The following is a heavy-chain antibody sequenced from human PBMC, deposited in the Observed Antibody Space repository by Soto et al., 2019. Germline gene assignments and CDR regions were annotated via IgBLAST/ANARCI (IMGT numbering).Heavy chain of an antibody. J-gene: IGHJ6*03. D-gene: IGHD4-17*01. CDR2: ISWNSGSI. CDR3: AKDIGSTTVPFSVYYYYYYMDV. CDR1: GFTFDDYA. Sequence: GGSLRLSCAASGFTFDDYAMHWVRQAPGKGLEWVSGISWNSGSIGYADSVKGRFTISRDNAKNSLYLQMNSLRAEDTALYYCAKDIGSTTVPFSVYYYYYYMDVWGKGTTVTVSS. V-gene: IGHV3-9*01.